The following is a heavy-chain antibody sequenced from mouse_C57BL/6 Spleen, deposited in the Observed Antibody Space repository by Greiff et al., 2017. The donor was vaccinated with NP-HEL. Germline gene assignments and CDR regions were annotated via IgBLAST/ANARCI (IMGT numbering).Heavy chain of an antibody. J-gene: IGHJ1*03. V-gene: IGHV1-50*01. CDR2: IDPSDSYT. Sequence: VQLQQSGAELVKPGASVKLSCKASGYTFTSYWMQWVKQRPGQGLEWIGEIDPSDSYTNYNQKFKGKATLTVDTSSSTAYMQLSSVTSEDSAFYYGAGRTTVVYWYFDVWGTGTTVTVSS. CDR3: AGRTTVVYWYFDV. D-gene: IGHD1-1*01. CDR1: GYTFTSYW.